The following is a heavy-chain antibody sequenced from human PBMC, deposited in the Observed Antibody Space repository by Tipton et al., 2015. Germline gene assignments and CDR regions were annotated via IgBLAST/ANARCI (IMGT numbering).Heavy chain of an antibody. Sequence: TLSLTCIVSGGSISSGGYFWSWIRQHPGKGLEWIGTISYSGSTYYNPSLKSRVTVSVDTSKNQFSLKLTSLTAADTAVYYCATRIYGVYSIDVWGQGTSVT. V-gene: IGHV4-30-2*03. CDR2: ISYSGST. CDR3: ATRIYGVYSIDV. CDR1: GGSISSGGYF. J-gene: IGHJ6*02. D-gene: IGHD4-17*01.